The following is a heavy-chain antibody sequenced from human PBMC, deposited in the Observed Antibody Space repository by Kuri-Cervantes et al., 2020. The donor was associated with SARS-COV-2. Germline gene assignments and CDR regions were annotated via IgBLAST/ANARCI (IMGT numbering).Heavy chain of an antibody. D-gene: IGHD3-22*01. V-gene: IGHV1-18*01. CDR1: GYTLTSYG. CDR2: ISAYNGNT. J-gene: IGHJ4*02. CDR3: AGDPNHDSSGYYGLTFDY. Sequence: ASVKVSCKASGYTLTSYGISWVRQAPGQGLEWMGWISAYNGNTNYAQKLQGRVTMTTDTSTSTAYMELRSLRSDDTAVYYCAGDPNHDSSGYYGLTFDYWGQGTLVTVSS.